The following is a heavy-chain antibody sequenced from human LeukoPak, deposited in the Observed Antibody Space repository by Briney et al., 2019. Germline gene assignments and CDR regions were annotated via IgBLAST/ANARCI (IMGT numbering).Heavy chain of an antibody. J-gene: IGHJ4*02. CDR3: AKDPSYYYGSGDPFDY. CDR1: GFTFSSYG. CDR2: ISYDGSNK. V-gene: IGHV3-30*18. D-gene: IGHD3-10*01. Sequence: GRSLRLPCAASGFTFSSYGMHWVRQAPGKGLEWVAVISYDGSNKYYADSVKGRFTISRDNSKNTLYLQMNSLRAEDTAVYYCAKDPSYYYGSGDPFDYWGQGTLVTVSS.